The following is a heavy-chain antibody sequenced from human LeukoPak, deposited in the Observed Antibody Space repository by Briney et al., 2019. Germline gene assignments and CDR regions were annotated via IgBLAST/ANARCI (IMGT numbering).Heavy chain of an antibody. D-gene: IGHD1-26*01. CDR1: GFTFSIYN. CDR2: ISSSSGYI. J-gene: IGHJ4*02. V-gene: IGHV3-21*06. CDR3: ARGSEWEPLYYFDY. Sequence: GGSLRLSCAASGFTFSIYNMNWVRQTPGKGLEWVSLISSSSGYIYYTDSVKGRFTISRDNAKNSLYLQMNSLRAEDSAVYYCARGSEWEPLYYFDYWGQGFLVTVSS.